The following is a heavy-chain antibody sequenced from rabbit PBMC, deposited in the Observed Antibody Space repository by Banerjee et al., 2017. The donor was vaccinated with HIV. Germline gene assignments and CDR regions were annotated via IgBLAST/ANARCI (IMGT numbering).Heavy chain of an antibody. Sequence: QSLEESGGDLVKPGASLTVTCTASGFSFSSNYWICWVRQAPGKGLEWIGCIYTGSGSTYYASWVNGRFTISRSTSLNTVDLKMTSLTAADTATYFCARGGGYAYATSYFNLWGPGTLVTVS. J-gene: IGHJ4*01. CDR2: IYTGSGST. CDR1: GFSFSSNYW. D-gene: IGHD6-1*01. CDR3: ARGGGYAYATSYFNL. V-gene: IGHV1S43*01.